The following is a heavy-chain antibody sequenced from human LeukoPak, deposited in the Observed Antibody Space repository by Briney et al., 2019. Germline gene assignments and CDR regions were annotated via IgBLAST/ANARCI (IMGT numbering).Heavy chain of an antibody. CDR3: ARDRNYDSSGSFGY. J-gene: IGHJ4*02. D-gene: IGHD3-22*01. V-gene: IGHV3-30*03. Sequence: GGSLRLSCAASGFTFSSYDMHWVRQAPGKGLEWVALISYDGSNKYYADSVKGRLTISRDNSKNTLYLQMNSLRAEDTAVYYCARDRNYDSSGSFGYWGQGTLVTVSS. CDR2: ISYDGSNK. CDR1: GFTFSSYD.